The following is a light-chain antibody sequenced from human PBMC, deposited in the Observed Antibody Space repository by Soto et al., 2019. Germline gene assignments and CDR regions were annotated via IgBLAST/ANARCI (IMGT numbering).Light chain of an antibody. J-gene: IGLJ3*02. CDR1: SGSVSTRNY. Sequence: QTVVTQEPSFSVSPGGIVTLTCGLTSGSVSTRNYPSWYQQIPGQAPRTLIYNTNTRSSGVPDRFSGSILGNKAALTITGAQAADESDYYCALYVGSGIHWVFGGGTKLTVL. CDR2: NTN. V-gene: IGLV8-61*01. CDR3: ALYVGSGIHWV.